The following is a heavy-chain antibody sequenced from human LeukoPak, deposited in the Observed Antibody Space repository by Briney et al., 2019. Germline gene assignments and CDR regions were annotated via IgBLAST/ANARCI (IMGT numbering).Heavy chain of an antibody. CDR2: IYTSGST. CDR1: GGSISSYY. Sequence: SETLSLTCTVSGGSISSYYWSWIRQPAGKGLEWIGRIYTSGSTNYNPSLKSRVTMSVDTSKNQCSLKLSSVTAADTAVYYCARGYDSSRYNWFDPWGQGTLVTVSS. CDR3: ARGYDSSRYNWFDP. J-gene: IGHJ5*02. D-gene: IGHD3-22*01. V-gene: IGHV4-4*07.